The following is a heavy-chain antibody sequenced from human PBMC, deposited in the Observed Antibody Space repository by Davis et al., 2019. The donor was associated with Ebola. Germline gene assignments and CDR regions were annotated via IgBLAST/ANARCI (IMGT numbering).Heavy chain of an antibody. Sequence: GESLKISCAASGFTFSSYAMSWVRPAPGKGLEWVSAISGSGGSTYYADSVKGRFTISRDNSKNTLYLQMNSPKDEDTAVYYWAKEGFGSGWYSDFDYWGQGTLVTVSS. J-gene: IGHJ4*02. CDR2: ISGSGGST. CDR3: AKEGFGSGWYSDFDY. CDR1: GFTFSSYA. V-gene: IGHV3-23*01. D-gene: IGHD6-19*01.